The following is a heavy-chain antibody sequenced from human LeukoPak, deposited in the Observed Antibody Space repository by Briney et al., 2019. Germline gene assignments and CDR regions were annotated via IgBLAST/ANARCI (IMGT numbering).Heavy chain of an antibody. CDR2: ISYDGSNK. D-gene: IGHD1-26*01. Sequence: PGRSLRLSCAASGFTFSSYAMHWVRQAPGKGLEWVAVISYDGSNKYYADSVKGRFTISRDNSKNTLYLQMNSLRAEDTAVYYCAGGNRPQMRNSGSYLYFDYWGQGTLVTVSS. V-gene: IGHV3-30-3*01. CDR3: AGGNRPQMRNSGSYLYFDY. J-gene: IGHJ4*02. CDR1: GFTFSSYA.